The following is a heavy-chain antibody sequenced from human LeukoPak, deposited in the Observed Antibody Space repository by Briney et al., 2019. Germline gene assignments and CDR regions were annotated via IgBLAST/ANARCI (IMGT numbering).Heavy chain of an antibody. J-gene: IGHJ3*02. V-gene: IGHV1-69*06. CDR1: GGTFSSYA. CDR3: ARGVWFGEAKQDAFDI. D-gene: IGHD3-10*01. Sequence: SVKVSCKASGGTFSSYAISWVRQAPGQGLEWIGGIIPIFGTANYAQKFQGRVTITADKSTSTAYMELSSLRSEDTAVYYCARGVWFGEAKQDAFDIWGQGTMVTVSS. CDR2: IIPIFGTA.